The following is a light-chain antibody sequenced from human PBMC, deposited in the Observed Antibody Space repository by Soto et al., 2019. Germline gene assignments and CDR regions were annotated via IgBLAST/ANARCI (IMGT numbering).Light chain of an antibody. CDR2: GAS. CDR3: QQYNDWPRT. V-gene: IGKV3-15*01. CDR1: QTVRSH. J-gene: IGKJ4*01. Sequence: EILLTQSPATPSLSPGERATLSCKASQTVRSHLAWYQQKPGQAPSLLIFGASTRATGVPARFSGSESGTEFTLTISTLQSEDVAVYFCQQYNDWPRTFGGGTKVDIK.